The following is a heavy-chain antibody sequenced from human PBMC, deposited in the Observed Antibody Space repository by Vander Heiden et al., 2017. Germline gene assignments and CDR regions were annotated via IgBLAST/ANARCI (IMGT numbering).Heavy chain of an antibody. CDR3: ARPSGDWSGYRNYGLDV. Sequence: QVQLVESGGGVVQPGLSLRLSCVASGFTFSSYGIHWVRQAPGKGLEWVAVISYDGSNKYYADSVKGRFTISRDNSKNTLYLQMNSLRAEDTAIYYCARPSGDWSGYRNYGLDVWGQGTTVTVSS. V-gene: IGHV3-30*03. J-gene: IGHJ6*02. CDR1: GFTFSSYG. D-gene: IGHD3-3*01. CDR2: ISYDGSNK.